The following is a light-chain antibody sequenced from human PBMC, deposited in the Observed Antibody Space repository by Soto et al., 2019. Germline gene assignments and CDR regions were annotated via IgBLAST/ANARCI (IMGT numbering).Light chain of an antibody. CDR3: QQRSNWPLT. CDR1: QSVSSY. CDR2: DAS. V-gene: IGKV3-11*01. Sequence: EVVLTQSPATLSLSPGERATLSCRASQSVSSYLGWYQQKPGQAPRLLIYDASNRATGIPARFSGSGSGTDFSLTISRLEPEDFAVYYCQQRSNWPLTFGGGTKVEIK. J-gene: IGKJ4*01.